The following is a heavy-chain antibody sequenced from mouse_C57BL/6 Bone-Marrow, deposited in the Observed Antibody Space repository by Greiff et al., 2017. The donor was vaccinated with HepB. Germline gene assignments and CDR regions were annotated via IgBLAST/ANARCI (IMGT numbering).Heavy chain of an antibody. V-gene: IGHV2-9-1*01. CDR2: IWTGGGT. CDR3: ARNEDYYGTPYWYFDV. D-gene: IGHD1-1*01. Sequence: QVQLKESGPGLVAPSQSLSITCTVSGFSLTSYAISWVRQPPGKGLEWLGVIWTGGGTNYNSALKSRLSISKDNSKSQVFLKMNSLQTDDTARYYCARNEDYYGTPYWYFDVWGTGTTVTVSS. J-gene: IGHJ1*03. CDR1: GFSLTSYA.